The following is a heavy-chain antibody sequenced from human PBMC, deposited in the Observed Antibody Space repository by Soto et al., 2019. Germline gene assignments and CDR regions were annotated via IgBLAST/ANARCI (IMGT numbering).Heavy chain of an antibody. CDR2: IYSGGST. Sequence: EVPLVESGGGLIQPGGSLRLSCAASGFTVSSNYMSWVRQAPGKGLEWVSVIYSGGSTYYADSVKGRFTISRDNSKNTLYLQMNSLRAEDTAVYYCARHEVDFWSGYPTFDYWGQGTLVTVSS. V-gene: IGHV3-53*01. CDR1: GFTVSSNY. D-gene: IGHD3-3*01. J-gene: IGHJ4*02. CDR3: ARHEVDFWSGYPTFDY.